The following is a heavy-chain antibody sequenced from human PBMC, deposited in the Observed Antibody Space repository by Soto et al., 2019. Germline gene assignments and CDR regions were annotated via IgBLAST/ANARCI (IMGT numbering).Heavy chain of an antibody. CDR1: GYSFTSYW. CDR3: ARASSSSWRMRYGMDV. J-gene: IGHJ6*02. V-gene: IGHV5-51*01. D-gene: IGHD6-13*01. CDR2: IYPGDSDT. Sequence: GESLKISCKGSGYSFTSYWIGWVRQMPGKGLEWMGIIYPGDSDTRYSPSFQGQVTISADKSISTAYLQWSSLKASDTAMYYCARASSSSWRMRYGMDVWGEGTTFTVA.